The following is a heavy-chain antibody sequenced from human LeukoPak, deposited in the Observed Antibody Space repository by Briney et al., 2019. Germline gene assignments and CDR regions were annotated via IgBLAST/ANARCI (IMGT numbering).Heavy chain of an antibody. J-gene: IGHJ4*02. CDR1: GFTVSNTY. CDR3: ARVIAARHFDY. Sequence: GWSLRLSCAASGFTVSNTYMSWVRQAPGKGLEWVSLIYCGGSTYYADSVKGRFTISRDNSMYTMFLQMNSLRAEDTAVYYCARVIAARHFDYWGQGTLVTVSS. V-gene: IGHV3-66*01. CDR2: IYCGGST. D-gene: IGHD6-6*01.